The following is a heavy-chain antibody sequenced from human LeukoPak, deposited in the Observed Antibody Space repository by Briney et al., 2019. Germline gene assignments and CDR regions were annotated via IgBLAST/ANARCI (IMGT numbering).Heavy chain of an antibody. CDR3: ARNCGGDCYEGHYYYGMDV. CDR2: TYYRSKWYN. CDR1: GDSVSSNSNA. V-gene: IGHV6-1*01. Sequence: SQTLSLTCAISGDSVSSNSNAWNWIRQSPSRGLEWLGRTYYRSKWYNDYAVSVKSRITINPDTSKNQFSLQLNSVTPEDTAVYYCARNCGGDCYEGHYYYGMDVWGQGTTVTVSS. J-gene: IGHJ6*02. D-gene: IGHD2-21*02.